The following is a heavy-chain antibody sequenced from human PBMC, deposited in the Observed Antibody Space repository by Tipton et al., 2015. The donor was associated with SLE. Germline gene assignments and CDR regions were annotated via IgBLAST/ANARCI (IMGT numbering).Heavy chain of an antibody. Sequence: TLSLTCTVSGGSISSGSYYWSWIRQPAGKGLEWIGHIYTSGSTNYNPSLKSRVTISVDTSKNQFSLKLSSVTVADTAVYYCARDSIYDHKPFDYWGQGTLVTVSS. CDR1: GGSISSGSYY. J-gene: IGHJ4*02. V-gene: IGHV4-61*09. D-gene: IGHD3-22*01. CDR2: IYTSGST. CDR3: ARDSIYDHKPFDY.